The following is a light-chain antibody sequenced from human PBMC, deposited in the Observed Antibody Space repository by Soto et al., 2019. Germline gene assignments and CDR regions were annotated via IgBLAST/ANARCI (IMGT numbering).Light chain of an antibody. V-gene: IGLV2-14*03. CDR1: SSDVGDFNY. CDR3: SSYSSSPTHVV. CDR2: DVT. Sequence: QSALTQPASVSGSPGRSVTISCTGSSSDVGDFNYVSWYQHLPGRAPKLIIYDVTNRPSGISYRFSASKSGRTASLTISGLQAEDEADYYCSSYSSSPTHVVFGGGTKL. J-gene: IGLJ2*01.